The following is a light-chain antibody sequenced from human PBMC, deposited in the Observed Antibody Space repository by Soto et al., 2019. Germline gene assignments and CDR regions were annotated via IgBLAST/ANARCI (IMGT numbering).Light chain of an antibody. J-gene: IGKJ5*01. CDR2: AAS. CDR3: QQLSNWPIT. V-gene: IGKV3-11*01. Sequence: EIVLTQSPATLSLSPGERATLSCRASQTVSTYLAWCQQKPGQAPRLLIYAASFRATGIPARFSGSGSGTDFTLTISSLEPEDFAVYYCQQLSNWPITFGQGTRLEIK. CDR1: QTVSTY.